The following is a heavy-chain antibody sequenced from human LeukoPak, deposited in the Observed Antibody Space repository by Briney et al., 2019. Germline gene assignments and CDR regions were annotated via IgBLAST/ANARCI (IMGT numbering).Heavy chain of an antibody. CDR3: ARATDMTLQWGRNNYGGGDFDY. CDR1: GDSVSSNSAA. J-gene: IGHJ4*02. V-gene: IGHV6-1*01. D-gene: IGHD3-16*01. CDR2: TYYRSKWYN. Sequence: SQTLSPTCAISGDSVSSNSAAWNWIRQSPSRGLEWLGRTYYRSKWYNDYAVSVKSRITINPDTSKNQFSLQLNSVTPEDTAVYYCARATDMTLQWGRNNYGGGDFDYWGQGTLVTVSS.